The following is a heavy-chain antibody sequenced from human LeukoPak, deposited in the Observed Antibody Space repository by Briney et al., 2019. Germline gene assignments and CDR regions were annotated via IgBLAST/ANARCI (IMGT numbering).Heavy chain of an antibody. Sequence: SETLSLTCTVSGGSISSGGYSWSWIRQPAGKGLEWIGRIYTSGSTNYNPSLKSRVTMSVDTSKNQFSLKLSSVTAADTAVYYCAGPDGDSNWGQGTLVTVSS. CDR2: IYTSGST. CDR1: GGSISSGGYS. V-gene: IGHV4-61*02. CDR3: AGPDGDSN. J-gene: IGHJ4*02. D-gene: IGHD4-17*01.